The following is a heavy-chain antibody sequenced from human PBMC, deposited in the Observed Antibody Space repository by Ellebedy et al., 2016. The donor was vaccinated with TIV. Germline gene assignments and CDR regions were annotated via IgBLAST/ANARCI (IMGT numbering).Heavy chain of an antibody. CDR3: ARSTTAVPGGDY. CDR1: GFTVSSNY. D-gene: IGHD4-11*01. Sequence: PGGSLRLSCTASGFTVSSNYMNWVRQAPGKGLEWVSVIYSGGNTYYADSVKGRFTISRDNAENSLYLQMNSLRAEDTAVYYCARSTTAVPGGDYWGQGTLVTVSS. V-gene: IGHV3-53*01. J-gene: IGHJ4*02. CDR2: IYSGGNT.